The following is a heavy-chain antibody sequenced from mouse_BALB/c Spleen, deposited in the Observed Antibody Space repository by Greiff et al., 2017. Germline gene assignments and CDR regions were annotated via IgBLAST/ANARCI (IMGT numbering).Heavy chain of an antibody. V-gene: IGHV6-6*02. J-gene: IGHJ2*01. CDR1: GFTFSNYW. CDR3: TRDSYYFDY. Sequence: EVHLVESGGGLVQPGGSMKLSCVASGFTFSNYWMNWVRQSPEKGLEWVAEIRLKSNNYATHYAESVKGRFTISRDDSKSSVYLQMNNLRAEDTGIYYCTRDSYYFDYWGQGTTLTVSS. CDR2: IRLKSNNYAT.